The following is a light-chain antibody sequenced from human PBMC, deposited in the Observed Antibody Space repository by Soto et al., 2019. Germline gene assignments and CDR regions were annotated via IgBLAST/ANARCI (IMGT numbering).Light chain of an antibody. CDR3: QQTYSTPLT. Sequence: DIQMTQSPSSLSASVGDRVTMTCRASQDLDRWLAWYQQKPGEAPKVLIFAASSLQSGLPSRFSGGGSGTDFTLSINSLQPEDFATYYCQQTYSTPLTFGGGTKVDIK. CDR1: QDLDRW. V-gene: IGKV1-12*01. J-gene: IGKJ4*01. CDR2: AAS.